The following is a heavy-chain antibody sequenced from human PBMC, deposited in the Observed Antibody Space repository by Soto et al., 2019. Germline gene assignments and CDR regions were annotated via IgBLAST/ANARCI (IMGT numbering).Heavy chain of an antibody. J-gene: IGHJ4*02. CDR1: GGSISSYY. V-gene: IGHV4-59*08. CDR2: IQYSGST. Sequence: PSETLSLTCTVSGGSISSYYWSWIRQSPGKGLEWIGHIQYSGSTNQSPYLKSRVTVSVDTSNNQFSLKLSSVTAADTAVYFCARRPPCSLPSCPFDYWGQGTLVTVSS. D-gene: IGHD2-2*01. CDR3: ARRPPCSLPSCPFDY.